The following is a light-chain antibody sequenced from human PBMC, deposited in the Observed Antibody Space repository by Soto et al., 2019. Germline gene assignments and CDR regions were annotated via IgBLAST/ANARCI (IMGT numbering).Light chain of an antibody. CDR3: AAWDDSLNGPL. J-gene: IGLJ2*01. CDR2: NNN. CDR1: SSNIASNT. V-gene: IGLV1-44*01. Sequence: QSVLTQPPSASGTPGQRVTISCSGSSSNIASNTVNWYQQLPGTAPKLLIYNNNHRPSGVLDRFSGSKSGTSASLAISGLQSEYEADYYCAAWDDSLNGPLFGGGTKVTVL.